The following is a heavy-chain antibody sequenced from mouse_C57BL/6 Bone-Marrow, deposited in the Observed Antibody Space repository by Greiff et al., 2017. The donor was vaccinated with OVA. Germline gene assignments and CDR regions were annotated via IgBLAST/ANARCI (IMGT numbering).Heavy chain of an antibody. Sequence: QVQLQQPGAELVKPGASVKLSCKASGYTFTSYWMQWVKQRPGQGLEWIGEIDPSDSYTNYNQKFKGKATLTVDTSSSTAYMQLSSLTSEDSAVYYCARGDYSNYAMDYWGRGTSVTVSS. J-gene: IGHJ4*01. CDR3: ARGDYSNYAMDY. V-gene: IGHV1-50*01. CDR1: GYTFTSYW. CDR2: IDPSDSYT. D-gene: IGHD1-1*01.